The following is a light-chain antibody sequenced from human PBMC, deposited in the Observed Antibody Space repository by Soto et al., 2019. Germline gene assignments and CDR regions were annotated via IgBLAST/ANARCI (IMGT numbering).Light chain of an antibody. CDR1: QSLSSSY. J-gene: IGKJ2*01. CDR3: QQYGSSPFT. Sequence: EIGLTQSPGTLSLSPGERATLSCRASQSLSSSYLAWYQQKPGQAPRLLIYGASSRATGIPDRFSGSGSGADFTVNISRLEPEDFAVYYCQQYGSSPFTFSQGTKLEIK. CDR2: GAS. V-gene: IGKV3-20*01.